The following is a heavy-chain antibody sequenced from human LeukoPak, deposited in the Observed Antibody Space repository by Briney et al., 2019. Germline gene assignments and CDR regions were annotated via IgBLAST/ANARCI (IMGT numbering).Heavy chain of an antibody. CDR2: ISSSSSTI. CDR3: ARDRYYDSSGYYKFYYYYYGMDV. Sequence: GGSLRLSCAASGFTFSSYSMNWVRQAPGKGLEWVSYISSSSSTIYYADSVKGRFTISRDNAKNSLYLQMNSLRDEDTAVYYCARDRYYDSSGYYKFYYYYYGMDVWGEGATVTVSS. V-gene: IGHV3-48*02. CDR1: GFTFSSYS. J-gene: IGHJ6*04. D-gene: IGHD3-22*01.